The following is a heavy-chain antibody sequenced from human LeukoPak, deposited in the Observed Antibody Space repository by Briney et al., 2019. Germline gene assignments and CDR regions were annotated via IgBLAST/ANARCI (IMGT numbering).Heavy chain of an antibody. J-gene: IGHJ4*02. CDR2: IRHDASYK. CDR1: GFAFSSYG. D-gene: IGHD3-9*01. V-gene: IGHV3-30*02. CDR3: AKVLSLRHFDWVLYIDH. Sequence: PGGSLRLSCAASGFAFSSYGMHWVRQAPGEGLEWVAFIRHDASYKYYADSVKGRFTISRDNSKNTLYLQMNSLRAEDTAVYYCAKVLSLRHFDWVLYIDHWGQGTLVTISS.